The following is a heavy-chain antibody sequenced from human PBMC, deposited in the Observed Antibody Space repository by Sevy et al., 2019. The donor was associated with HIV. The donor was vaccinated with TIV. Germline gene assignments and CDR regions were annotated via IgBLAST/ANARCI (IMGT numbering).Heavy chain of an antibody. CDR1: AFTFNDYA. CDR2: ISSDGDNT. CDR3: VREGAPYRNIRYCSGNNCFYNWFDP. J-gene: IGHJ5*02. Sequence: GGSLRLSCAASAFTFNDYALHWVRQAPGKGLEWVAIISSDGDNTYYADTVKGRFTISRDNSKNTVYLQMNRLRAEDTAFYYCVREGAPYRNIRYCSGNNCFYNWFDPWGQGTLVTVSS. V-gene: IGHV3-30-3*01. D-gene: IGHD2-15*01.